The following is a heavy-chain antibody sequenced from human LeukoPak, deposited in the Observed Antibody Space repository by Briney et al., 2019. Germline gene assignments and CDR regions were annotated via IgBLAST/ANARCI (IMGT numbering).Heavy chain of an antibody. CDR1: GFSFCSFA. CDR2: IMGSGGGT. D-gene: IGHD2-8*02. V-gene: IGHV3-23*01. CDR3: TRLVVDH. Sequence: GGSLRLSCGVSGFSFCSFAMRWVRPAPGGGGEWGSAIMGSGGGTYYADSVKGRRTISRDNGTNTLYVQMNSLRAEDTGVFYWTRLVVDHGGQRTLVTVPS. J-gene: IGHJ4*02.